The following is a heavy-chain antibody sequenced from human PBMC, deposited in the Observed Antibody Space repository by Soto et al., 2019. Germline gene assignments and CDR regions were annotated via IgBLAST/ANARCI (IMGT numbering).Heavy chain of an antibody. D-gene: IGHD2-2*01. Sequence: ASVKVSCKASGYTFTSYGISWVRQAPGQGLEWMGWISAYSGNRNYVQKLQGRVTMTTDTSTSTAYMELRSLRSDDTAVYYCARLYCISTSCYLGMDVWGQGTTVTVSS. CDR1: GYTFTSYG. J-gene: IGHJ6*02. CDR2: ISAYSGNR. CDR3: ARLYCISTSCYLGMDV. V-gene: IGHV1-18*01.